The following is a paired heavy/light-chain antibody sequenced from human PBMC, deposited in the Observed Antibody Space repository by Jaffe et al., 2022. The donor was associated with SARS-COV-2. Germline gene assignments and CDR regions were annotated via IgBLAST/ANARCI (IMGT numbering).Light chain of an antibody. CDR2: LGS. J-gene: IGKJ5*01. CDR3: MQALQTPIT. Sequence: DIVMTQSPLSLPVTPGEPASISCRSSQSLLHSNGYNYLDWYLQKPGQSPQLLIYLGSHRASGVPDRFSGSGSGTDFTLKISRVEAEDVGVYYCMQALQTPITFGQGTRLEIK. V-gene: IGKV2-28*01. CDR1: QSLLHSNGYNY.
Heavy chain of an antibody. J-gene: IGHJ3*02. CDR3: ARDWAAVIVSEGAFDR. CDR1: GFTFSGYG. V-gene: IGHV3-33*01. D-gene: IGHD3-22*01. Sequence: QVQLVESGGGVVQPGRSLRLSCAASGFTFSGYGMHWVRQAPGKGLEWVAHIRFDGSNKYYADSVKGRFTISRDNSKNMLYLQMNSLRAGDTAVYYCARDWAAVIVSEGAFDRWGQGTMVTVSS. CDR2: IRFDGSNK.